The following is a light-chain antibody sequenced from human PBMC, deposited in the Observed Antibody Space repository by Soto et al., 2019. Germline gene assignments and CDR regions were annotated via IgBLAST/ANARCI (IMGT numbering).Light chain of an antibody. Sequence: EIVMTQSPATLSVSPGERATLSCRASQSVSSSYLAWYQQKPGQAPRLLIYGASTRATGIPAGFSGSGSGTEFTLTISSLQSEDFAVYYCQQYNNWPLTFGGGTKVDIK. CDR2: GAS. V-gene: IGKV3-15*01. J-gene: IGKJ4*01. CDR1: QSVSSSY. CDR3: QQYNNWPLT.